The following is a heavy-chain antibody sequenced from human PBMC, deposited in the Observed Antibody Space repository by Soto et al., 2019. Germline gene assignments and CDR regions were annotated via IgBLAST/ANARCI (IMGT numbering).Heavy chain of an antibody. Sequence: WASVKVSCKASGYTFTGYYMHWVRQAPGQGLEWMGWINPNSGGTNYAQKFQGRVTMTRDTSISTAYMELSRLRSDDTAVYYCAIGYSYGPHYFDYWGQGTLVTVSS. CDR3: AIGYSYGPHYFDY. V-gene: IGHV1-2*02. J-gene: IGHJ4*02. CDR2: INPNSGGT. D-gene: IGHD5-18*01. CDR1: GYTFTGYY.